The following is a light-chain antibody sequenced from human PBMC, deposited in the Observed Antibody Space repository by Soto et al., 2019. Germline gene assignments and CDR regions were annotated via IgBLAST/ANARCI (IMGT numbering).Light chain of an antibody. J-gene: IGKJ1*01. V-gene: IGKV1-27*01. CDR1: QGISNY. CDR2: AAS. CDR3: QQYVSSPAT. Sequence: DIQMTQSPSSLSASVGDRVTITCRASQGISNYLAWYQQKPGKVPKLLIYAASTLQSGVPSRFSGSGSGTDFTLTISRLEPEDFAVYFCQQYVSSPATFGQGTKVDIK.